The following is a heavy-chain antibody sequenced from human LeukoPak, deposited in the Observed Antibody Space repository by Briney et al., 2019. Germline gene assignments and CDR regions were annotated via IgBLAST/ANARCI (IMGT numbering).Heavy chain of an antibody. Sequence: SVKVSCKASGYTFTSYGISWVRQAPGQGLEWMGRIIPILGIANYAQKFQGRVTITADKSTSTAYMELSSLRSEDTAVYYCAREYYYDSSGITSYYYYGMDVWGQGTTVTVSS. CDR3: AREYYYDSSGITSYYYYGMDV. D-gene: IGHD3-22*01. V-gene: IGHV1-69*04. CDR2: IIPILGIA. J-gene: IGHJ6*02. CDR1: GYTFTSYG.